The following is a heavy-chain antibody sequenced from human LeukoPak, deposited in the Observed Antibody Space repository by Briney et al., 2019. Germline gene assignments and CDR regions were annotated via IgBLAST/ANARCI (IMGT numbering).Heavy chain of an antibody. CDR3: AMVDAAQQLVRGAFDI. D-gene: IGHD6-13*01. J-gene: IGHJ3*02. CDR2: IYTSGST. CDR1: GGSISSGSYY. V-gene: IGHV4-61*02. Sequence: PSETLSLTCTVSGGSISSGSYYWSWIRQPAGKGLEWIGRIYTSGSTNYNPSLKSRVTISVDTSKNQFSLKLSSVTAADTAVYYCAMVDAAQQLVRGAFDIWGQGTMVTVSS.